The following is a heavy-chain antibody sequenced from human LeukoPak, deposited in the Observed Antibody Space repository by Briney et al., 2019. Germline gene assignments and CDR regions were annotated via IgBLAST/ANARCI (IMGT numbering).Heavy chain of an antibody. CDR1: GFTFSSYS. V-gene: IGHV3-7*01. CDR3: ARTRITMIVGLASRFDY. CDR2: IKQDGSEK. J-gene: IGHJ4*02. D-gene: IGHD3-22*01. Sequence: GGSLRLSCAASGFTFSSYSMNWVRQAPGKGLEWVANIKQDGSEKYYVDSVKGRFTISRDNAKNSLYLQMNSLRAEDTAVYYCARTRITMIVGLASRFDYWGQGTLVTVSS.